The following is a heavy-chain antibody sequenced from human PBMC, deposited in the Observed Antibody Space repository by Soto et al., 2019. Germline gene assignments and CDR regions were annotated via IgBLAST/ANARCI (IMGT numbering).Heavy chain of an antibody. CDR1: GFTVSSNY. D-gene: IGHD3-10*01. Sequence: EVQLVESGGDLVQPGGSLTLSCAASGFTVSSNYMSWVRQAPGKGLEWVSVIYSGGTTYYEDSVKGRFTISRDNSKNTLYLQMNRLRAEDTAVYYCARDAPYYYGSGSTLDYWGQGTLVTVSS. CDR2: IYSGGTT. CDR3: ARDAPYYYGSGSTLDY. J-gene: IGHJ4*02. V-gene: IGHV3-66*01.